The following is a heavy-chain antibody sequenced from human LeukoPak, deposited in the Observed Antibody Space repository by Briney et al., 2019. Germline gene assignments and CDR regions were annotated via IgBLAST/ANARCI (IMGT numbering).Heavy chain of an antibody. CDR3: AKSGGFFDT. CDR2: IDQDETEK. D-gene: IGHD1-26*01. J-gene: IGHJ5*02. CDR1: GFTFTNYW. V-gene: IGHV3-7*01. Sequence: GGSLRLSCAVSGFTFTNYWMTWVRQAPGKGLEWVANIDQDETEKFYVDSVVGRFTISRDNGKNFLYLQMNSLRAEDTAVYYCAKSGGFFDTWGQGTLVTVSS.